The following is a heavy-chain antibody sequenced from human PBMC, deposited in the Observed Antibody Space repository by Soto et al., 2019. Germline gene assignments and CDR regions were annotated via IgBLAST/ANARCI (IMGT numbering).Heavy chain of an antibody. J-gene: IGHJ6*02. CDR2: MNAKSGDT. Sequence: QAHLEKSGAEVKRPGASVKVSCKASGYTFRDFDINWLRPASGQGPEWMGWMNAKSGDTFFAQRFQGKYNMTWDTSLSTAYMEVGSLTSDETAMYYCARGNPFNYAGFDVWGQGTTVAVSS. CDR1: GYTFRDFD. V-gene: IGHV1-8*01. CDR3: ARGNPFNYAGFDV. D-gene: IGHD3-16*01.